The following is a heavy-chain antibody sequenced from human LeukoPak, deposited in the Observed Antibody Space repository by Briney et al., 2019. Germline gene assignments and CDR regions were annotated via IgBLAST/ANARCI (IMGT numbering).Heavy chain of an antibody. CDR3: ARDRSDIVVDRDVFDY. J-gene: IGHJ4*02. CDR1: GYTFTGYY. D-gene: IGHD2-15*01. Sequence: ASVKVSCTASGYTFTGYYMHWVRQAPGQGLEWMGWINPNSGGTNYAQKFQGRVTMTRDTSISTAYMELSRLRSDDTAVYYCARDRSDIVVDRDVFDYWGQGTLVTVSS. V-gene: IGHV1-2*02. CDR2: INPNSGGT.